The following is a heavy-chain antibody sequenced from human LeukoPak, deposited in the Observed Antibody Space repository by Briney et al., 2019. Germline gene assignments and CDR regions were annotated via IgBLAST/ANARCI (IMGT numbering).Heavy chain of an antibody. J-gene: IGHJ4*02. CDR2: ISYDGSNK. Sequence: GGSLRLSCAASGFTFSSYAMHWARQAPGKGLEWVAVISYDGSNKYYADSVKGRFTISRDNSKNTLYLQMNSLRAEDTAVYYCARDGAGYSSGWYGGDYWGQGTLVTVSS. CDR3: ARDGAGYSSGWYGGDY. V-gene: IGHV3-30-3*01. CDR1: GFTFSSYA. D-gene: IGHD6-19*01.